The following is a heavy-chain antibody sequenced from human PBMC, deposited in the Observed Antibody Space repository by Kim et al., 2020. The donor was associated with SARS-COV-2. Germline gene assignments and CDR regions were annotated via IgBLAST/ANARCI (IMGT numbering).Heavy chain of an antibody. V-gene: IGHV1-2*02. CDR2: GT. CDR3: ARGQSSGWGY. Sequence: GTNYAQKFKGRVTMTRDTSISTAYMELSRLRSDDTAVYYCARGQSSGWGYWGQGTLVTVSS. J-gene: IGHJ4*02. D-gene: IGHD6-19*01.